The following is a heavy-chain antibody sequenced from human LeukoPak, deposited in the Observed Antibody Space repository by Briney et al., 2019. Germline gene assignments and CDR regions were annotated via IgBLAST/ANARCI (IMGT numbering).Heavy chain of an antibody. J-gene: IGHJ4*02. CDR1: GYTFTGYY. V-gene: IGHV1-2*02. D-gene: IGHD6-19*01. Sequence: ASVKVSCKASGYTFTGYYMHWVRQAPGQGLEWMGWINPNSGGTNYAQKFQGRVTMTRDTSISTAYMELSRLRSDDTAVYYCARIGVGEGGWYRGRESIDYWGQGTLVTVSS. CDR3: ARIGVGEGGWYRGRESIDY. CDR2: INPNSGGT.